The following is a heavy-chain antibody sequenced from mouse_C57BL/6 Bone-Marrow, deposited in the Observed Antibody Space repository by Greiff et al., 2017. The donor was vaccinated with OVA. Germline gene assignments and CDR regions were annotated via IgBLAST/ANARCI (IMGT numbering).Heavy chain of an antibody. CDR1: GYSITSGYY. J-gene: IGHJ4*01. CDR3: GGGNSYAMDY. CDR2: ISYDGSN. V-gene: IGHV3-6*01. D-gene: IGHD2-1*01. Sequence: EVQLQESGPGLVKPSQSLSLTCSVTGYSITSGYYWNWIRQFPGNQLEWMGYISYDGSNNYNPSLKNRISITRDTSKNQFFLKLNSVTTEDTATYYGGGGNSYAMDYWGQGTSVTVSS.